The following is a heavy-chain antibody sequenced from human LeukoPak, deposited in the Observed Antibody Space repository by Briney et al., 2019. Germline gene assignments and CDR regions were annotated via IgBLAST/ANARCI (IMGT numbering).Heavy chain of an antibody. CDR2: INGDGTIT. Sequence: GGSLRLSWAASGFIFSRYWMYWVRQAPGKGLVWVSHINGDGTITNYADFVKGRFTISRDNAKNTLYLQMNSLRAEDTALYYCASLTHYDSRSFAFDIWVQGTMVTVSS. CDR1: GFIFSRYW. CDR3: ASLTHYDSRSFAFDI. V-gene: IGHV3-74*01. D-gene: IGHD3-22*01. J-gene: IGHJ3*02.